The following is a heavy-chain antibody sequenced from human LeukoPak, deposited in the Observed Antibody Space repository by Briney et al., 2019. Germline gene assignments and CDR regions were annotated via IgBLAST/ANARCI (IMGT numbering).Heavy chain of an antibody. CDR3: AAKDHTQLAFDY. CDR1: GFTFTSSA. V-gene: IGHV1-58*01. Sequence: GASVKVSCKASGFTFTSSAVQWVRQARGQRLEWIGWIVVGSGNTNYAQKFQERVTITRDMSTSTAYMELSSLRSEDTAVYYCAAKDHTQLAFDYWGQGTLVTVSS. CDR2: IVVGSGNT. J-gene: IGHJ4*02. D-gene: IGHD6-13*01.